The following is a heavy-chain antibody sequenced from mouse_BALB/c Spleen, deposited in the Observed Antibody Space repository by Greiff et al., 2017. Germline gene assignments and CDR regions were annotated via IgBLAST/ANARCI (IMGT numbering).Heavy chain of an antibody. J-gene: IGHJ3*01. Sequence: QVQLQQSGAELVRPGSSVKISCKASGYAFSSYWMNWVKQRPGQGLEWIGQIYPGDGDTNYNGKFKGKATLTADKSSSTAYMQLSSLTSEDSAVYFCARKDYGSSYRFAYWGQGTLVTVSA. D-gene: IGHD1-1*01. CDR2: IYPGDGDT. CDR1: GYAFSSYW. V-gene: IGHV1-80*01. CDR3: ARKDYGSSYRFAY.